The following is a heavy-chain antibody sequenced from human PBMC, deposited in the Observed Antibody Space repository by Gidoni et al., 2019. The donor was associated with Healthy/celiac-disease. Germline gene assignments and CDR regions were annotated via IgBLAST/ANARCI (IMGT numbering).Heavy chain of an antibody. CDR3: ARSRGSVSYFDY. D-gene: IGHD4-17*01. V-gene: IGHV4-39*01. CDR1: GGSISSSSYY. CDR2: IYYSGST. J-gene: IGHJ4*02. Sequence: QLQLQESGPGLVKPSETLSLTCTVSGGSISSSSYYWGWIRHPPGKGLEWIGSIYYSGSTYYNPSLKSRVTISVDTSKNQFSLKLSSVTAADTAVYYCARSRGSVSYFDYWGQGTLVTVSS.